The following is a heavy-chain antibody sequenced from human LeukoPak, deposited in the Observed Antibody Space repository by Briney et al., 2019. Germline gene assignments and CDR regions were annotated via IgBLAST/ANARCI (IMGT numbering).Heavy chain of an antibody. CDR3: AKVALGYCSGSSCYYFDY. Sequence: GGSLRLSCEASGFTFSGYAMSWVRQAAGEGLEWVSSINAFGARTYYADSVKGRFTISRDNSKNTLYLQMNSLRAEDTALYYCAKVALGYCSGSSCYYFDYGGQGTLVTVSS. D-gene: IGHD2-15*01. J-gene: IGHJ4*02. CDR1: GFTFSGYA. CDR2: INAFGART. V-gene: IGHV3-23*01.